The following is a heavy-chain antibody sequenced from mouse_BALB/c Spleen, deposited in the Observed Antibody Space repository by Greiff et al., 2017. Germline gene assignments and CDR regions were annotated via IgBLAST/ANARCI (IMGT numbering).Heavy chain of an antibody. CDR2: INPYNDGT. CDR3: ARERRDMDYAWFAY. CDR1: GYTFTSYV. Sequence: EVQLQQSGPELVKPGASVKMSCKASGYTFTSYVMHWVKQKPGQGLEWIGYINPYNDGTKYNEKFKGKATLTSDKSSSTAYMELSSLTSEDSAVYYCARERRDMDYAWFAYWGQGTLVTVSA. J-gene: IGHJ3*01. D-gene: IGHD2-4*01. V-gene: IGHV1-14*01.